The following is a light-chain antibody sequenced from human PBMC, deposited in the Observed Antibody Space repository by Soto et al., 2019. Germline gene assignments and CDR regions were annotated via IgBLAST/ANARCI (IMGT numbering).Light chain of an antibody. CDR1: GSNLGSAA. J-gene: IGLJ3*02. CDR3: AAWDDSLNGPV. CDR2: SHN. Sequence: QLVLTQPPSVSGTPGQRVIISCSGSGSNLGSAALNWYQQLPGTAPKVLIYSHNQRPSGVPDRFSGSQSGTSASLAISGLQSEDEADYYCAAWDDSLNGPVFGGGTKLTVL. V-gene: IGLV1-44*01.